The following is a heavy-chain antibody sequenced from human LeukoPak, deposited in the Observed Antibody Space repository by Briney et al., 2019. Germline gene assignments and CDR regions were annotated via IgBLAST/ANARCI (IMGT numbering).Heavy chain of an antibody. J-gene: IGHJ3*02. CDR2: IYNSGST. CDR3: VRIRAYGGNSPRSFDI. CDR1: VGSITSNY. D-gene: IGHD4-23*01. V-gene: IGHV4-59*01. Sequence: PPETLSLTRTLPVGSITSNYSTWIRPPPGRGVGWVGYIYNSGSTNYNPSLKSRVTISVDTCKNQFSLKLSSVTAADTAVYYCVRIRAYGGNSPRSFDIWGQGKLVTVSS.